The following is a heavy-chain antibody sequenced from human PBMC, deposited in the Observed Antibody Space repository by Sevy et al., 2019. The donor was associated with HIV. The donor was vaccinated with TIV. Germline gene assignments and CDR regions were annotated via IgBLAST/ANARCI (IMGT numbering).Heavy chain of an antibody. CDR3: AKEVGTSGRCGYFNY. V-gene: IGHV3-30*04. Sequence: GSLRLSCVASEITFSTAIIHWVRQAPGKGLEWVAAISYDESKYYADSVKGRLTISRDSSKNTVYLEMSSLRTEDTAVYYCAKEVGTSGRCGYFNYWGQGTLVTVSS. J-gene: IGHJ4*02. CDR1: EITFSTAI. D-gene: IGHD6-19*01. CDR2: ISYDESK.